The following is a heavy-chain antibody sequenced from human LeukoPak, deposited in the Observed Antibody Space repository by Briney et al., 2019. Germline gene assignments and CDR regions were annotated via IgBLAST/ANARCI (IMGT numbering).Heavy chain of an antibody. CDR2: ISGSGGST. V-gene: IGHV3-23*01. CDR3: AKKYYYDSSGPTRDAFDI. J-gene: IGHJ3*02. D-gene: IGHD3-22*01. CDR1: GFTVSSNY. Sequence: GGSLRLSCAASGFTVSSNYMSWVRQAPGKGLEWVSAISGSGGSTYYADSVKGRFTISRDNSKNTLYLQMNSLRAEDTAVYYCAKKYYYDSSGPTRDAFDIWGQGTMVTVSS.